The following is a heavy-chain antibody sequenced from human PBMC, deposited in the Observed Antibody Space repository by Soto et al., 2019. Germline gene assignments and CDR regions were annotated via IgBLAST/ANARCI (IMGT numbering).Heavy chain of an antibody. V-gene: IGHV4-34*01. Sequence: QVQLQQWGAGLLKPSETLSLTCAVYGGSFSGYYWSWIRQPSGKGLEWIGEINHSGSTNYNPSLKSRVTISVDTSKNQFSLKLSSVTAADTAVYYCARVSAGDYGSGSYYPRKAYYYYYYGMDVWGQGTTVTVSS. CDR3: ARVSAGDYGSGSYYPRKAYYYYYYGMDV. J-gene: IGHJ6*02. CDR2: INHSGST. D-gene: IGHD3-10*01. CDR1: GGSFSGYY.